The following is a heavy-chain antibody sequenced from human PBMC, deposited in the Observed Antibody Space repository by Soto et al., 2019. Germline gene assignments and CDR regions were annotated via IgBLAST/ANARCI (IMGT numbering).Heavy chain of an antibody. CDR1: GFTFNNYA. V-gene: IGHV3-23*01. CDR3: AKDLRAPAAKNFDY. D-gene: IGHD6-25*01. Sequence: EVQLLQSGGGLVQFGGSLRLSCAASGFTFNNYAMTWVRQPPGKGLEWVSAISGSGDITFYADSVRGRFTSSRDNSKSTLYLQMNSLRAKDTAVYFCAKDLRAPAAKNFDYWGQGTLVTVSS. J-gene: IGHJ4*02. CDR2: ISGSGDIT.